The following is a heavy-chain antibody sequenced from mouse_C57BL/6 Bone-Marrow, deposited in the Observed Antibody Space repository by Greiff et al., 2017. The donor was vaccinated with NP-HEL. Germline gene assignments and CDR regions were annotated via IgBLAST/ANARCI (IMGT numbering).Heavy chain of an antibody. Sequence: VKLQQSGAELARPGASVKLSCKASGYTFTSYGISWVKQRTGQGLEWIGEIYPRSGNTYYNEKFKGKATLTADKSSSTAYMELRSLTSEDSAVYFCARRKIYYYGSSYGYWGQGTTLTVSS. CDR3: ARRKIYYYGSSYGY. J-gene: IGHJ2*01. CDR2: IYPRSGNT. CDR1: GYTFTSYG. D-gene: IGHD1-1*01. V-gene: IGHV1-81*01.